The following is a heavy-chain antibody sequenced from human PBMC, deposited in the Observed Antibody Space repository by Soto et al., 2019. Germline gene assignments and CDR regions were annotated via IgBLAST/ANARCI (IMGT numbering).Heavy chain of an antibody. J-gene: IGHJ2*01. V-gene: IGHV3-23*01. CDR2: ISGSGGST. Sequence: EVQLLESGGGLVQPGGSLRLSCAASGFTFSSYAMSWVRQAPGKGLEWVSAISGSGGSTYYADSVKGRFTISRDNSKNTLYLQMNRLRAEDTAVYYCAEAGGFGGYWYFELWGRGTLVTVSS. CDR3: AEAGGFGGYWYFEL. CDR1: GFTFSSYA. D-gene: IGHD3-10*01.